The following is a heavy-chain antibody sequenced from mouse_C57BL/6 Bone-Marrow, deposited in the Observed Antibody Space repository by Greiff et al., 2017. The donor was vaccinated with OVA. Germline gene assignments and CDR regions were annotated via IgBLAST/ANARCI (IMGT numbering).Heavy chain of an antibody. Sequence: EVQLQQSGPELVKPGASVKIPCKASGYTFTDYNMDWVKQSHGKSLEWIGDINPNNGGTIYNQKFKGKATLTVDKSSSTAYMELRSLTSEDTAVYYCAINWDQRGRFAYWGQGTLVTVSA. V-gene: IGHV1-18*01. D-gene: IGHD4-1*01. J-gene: IGHJ3*01. CDR3: AINWDQRGRFAY. CDR1: GYTFTDYN. CDR2: INPNNGGT.